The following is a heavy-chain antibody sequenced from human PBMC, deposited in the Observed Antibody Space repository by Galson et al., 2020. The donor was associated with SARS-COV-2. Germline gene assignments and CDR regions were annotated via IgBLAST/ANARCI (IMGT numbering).Heavy chain of an antibody. J-gene: IGHJ6*03. CDR1: GGSISCSSYY. CDR3: ARLGGADFYGSGSPYYYYYYMAV. V-gene: IGHV4-39*02. D-gene: IGHD3-10*01. CDR2: IVYSGRT. Sequence: SETLSLTCTVSGGSISCSSYYWGWIRQPPGKGLEWIGSIVYSGRTYYKPSLKSRLTISVDTSKNHFSLKLSSVTASDTALYYCARLGGADFYGSGSPYYYYYYMAVWGKGTTVTISS.